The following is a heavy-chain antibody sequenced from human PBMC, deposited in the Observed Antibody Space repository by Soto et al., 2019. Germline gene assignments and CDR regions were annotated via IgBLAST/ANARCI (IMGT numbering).Heavy chain of an antibody. J-gene: IGHJ4*02. V-gene: IGHV3-30-3*01. Sequence: QVQLVESGGGVVQTGTSLRLSCAASGFTFRNYAMHWVRQAPGKGLEWLAVISYDGTTKYNADSAKGRFTISRDNSNNMLYRQLNSLRVEDTAIYYCARDPYSGYIFDSWGQGTLVTLSS. CDR2: ISYDGTTK. CDR1: GFTFRNYA. CDR3: ARDPYSGYIFDS. D-gene: IGHD5-12*01.